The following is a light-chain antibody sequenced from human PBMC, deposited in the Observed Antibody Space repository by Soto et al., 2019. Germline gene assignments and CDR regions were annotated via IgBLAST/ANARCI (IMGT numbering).Light chain of an antibody. V-gene: IGKV3-15*01. CDR2: GPS. J-gene: IGKJ4*01. CDR1: QSVSTN. Sequence: ELVVTQSPATLSVSPGERATLSCRASQSVSTNVAWYQQKPGQAPRLLIYGPSTRASGDPARFSGSGSGREFTLTISSLQSEDFAIYYCQQYNTWPLTFGGGTKVEIK. CDR3: QQYNTWPLT.